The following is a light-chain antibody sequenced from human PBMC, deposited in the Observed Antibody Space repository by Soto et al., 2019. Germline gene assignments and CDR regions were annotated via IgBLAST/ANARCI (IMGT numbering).Light chain of an antibody. CDR1: QSLIHSNGNTY. V-gene: IGKV2-24*01. CDR3: VQASQLPYT. CDR2: HIS. J-gene: IGKJ2*01. Sequence: IVMTQTPLSSPVPLGQPASISCRSSQSLIHSNGNTYLSWLHQRPGQPPRILIYHISSRWSWVTDRVSGRGSGTDFTLDISRVEDEAVGVYYCVQASQLPYTFGPGTKLEIK.